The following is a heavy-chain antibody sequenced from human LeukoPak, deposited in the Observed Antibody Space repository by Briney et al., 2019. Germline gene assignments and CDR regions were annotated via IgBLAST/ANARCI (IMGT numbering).Heavy chain of an antibody. Sequence: IGRIYTSASTNYNPSLKSRVTMSVDTSKNQFSLKLSSVTAADTAVYYCARDRWGQRGYLDYWGQGTLVTVSS. D-gene: IGHD4-23*01. J-gene: IGHJ4*02. CDR3: ARDRWGQRGYLDY. CDR2: IYTSAST. V-gene: IGHV4-4*07.